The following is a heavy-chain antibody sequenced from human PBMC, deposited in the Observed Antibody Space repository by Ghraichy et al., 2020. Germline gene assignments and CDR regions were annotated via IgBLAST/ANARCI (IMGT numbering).Heavy chain of an antibody. CDR1: GGSISSSSYY. CDR2: IYYSGST. J-gene: IGHJ4*02. V-gene: IGHV4-39*01. D-gene: IGHD3-10*01. Sequence: SETLSLTCTVSGGSISSSSYYWGWIRQPPGKGLEWIGSIYYSGSTYYNPSLKSRVTISVDTSKNQFSLKLSSVTAADTAVYYCARHGEGSSGTGVFDYWGQGTLVTVSS. CDR3: ARHGEGSSGTGVFDY.